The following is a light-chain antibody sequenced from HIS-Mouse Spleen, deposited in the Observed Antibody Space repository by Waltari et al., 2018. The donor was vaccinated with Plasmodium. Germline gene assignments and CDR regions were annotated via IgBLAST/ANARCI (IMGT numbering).Light chain of an antibody. CDR3: YSTDSSGNHRV. J-gene: IGLJ3*02. V-gene: IGLV3-10*01. CDR1: ALPKTY. CDR2: EDS. Sequence: SYELTQPPSVSVSPGQTARITCSGDALPKTYAYWYQQKSGQATWLVNYEDSKRPSGIPERFSGSSSGTMATLTISGAQVEDEADYYCYSTDSSGNHRVFGGGTKLTVL.